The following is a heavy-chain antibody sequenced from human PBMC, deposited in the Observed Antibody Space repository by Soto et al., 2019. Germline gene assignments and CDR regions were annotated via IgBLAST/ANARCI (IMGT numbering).Heavy chain of an antibody. CDR3: ARVSLYEYVWGSYPAPYGMDV. V-gene: IGHV4-30-2*01. CDR2: IYHSGST. D-gene: IGHD3-16*01. CDR1: GGSISSGGYS. Sequence: QLQLQESGSGLVKPSQTLSLTCAVSGGSISSGGYSWSWIRQPPGKGLEWIGYIYHSGSTYYNPSLKSRVTISVDRSKNQFSLKLSSVTAADMAVYYCARVSLYEYVWGSYPAPYGMDVWGQGTTVTVSS. J-gene: IGHJ6*02.